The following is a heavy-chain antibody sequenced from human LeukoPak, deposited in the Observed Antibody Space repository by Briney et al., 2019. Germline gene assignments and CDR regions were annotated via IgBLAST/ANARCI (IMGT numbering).Heavy chain of an antibody. D-gene: IGHD3-10*01. V-gene: IGHV1-69*06. J-gene: IGHJ5*02. CDR2: IIPIFGTS. CDR1: GGTFSSYA. CDR3: ARAIYCGSGRYSSEGGVPVGDWFDP. Sequence: ASVKVSCKASGGTFSSYAINGVRQAPGQRLEWMGGIIPIFGTSNDAQKFQGRVTITADKSTSTAYMEMRSLGSEVTAVYYCARAIYCGSGRYSSEGGVPVGDWFDPWGQGTLVTVCS.